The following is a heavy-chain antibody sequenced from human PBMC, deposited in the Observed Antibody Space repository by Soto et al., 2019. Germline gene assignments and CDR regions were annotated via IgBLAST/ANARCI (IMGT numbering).Heavy chain of an antibody. CDR3: AKERAAAGDPVYSFGLDV. Sequence: QVQLVESGGGVVQPGRSLRLSCAVSGLTFSIYGMHWVRQAPGKGLEWVAFISYEGSSKYYADSVKGRFTISRDNSRNTLYLPMNSLRPEDTAVYYCAKERAAAGDPVYSFGLDVWGQGNTVTVSS. J-gene: IGHJ6*02. CDR2: ISYEGSSK. D-gene: IGHD6-13*01. V-gene: IGHV3-30*18. CDR1: GLTFSIYG.